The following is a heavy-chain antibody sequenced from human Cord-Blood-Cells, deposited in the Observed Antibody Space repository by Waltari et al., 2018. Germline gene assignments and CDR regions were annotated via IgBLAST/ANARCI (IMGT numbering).Heavy chain of an antibody. J-gene: IGHJ3*02. CDR3: ARPLTGDAFDI. V-gene: IGHV1-2*02. CDR1: GYTFTGYY. Sequence: QVQLVQSGAEVKKPGASVKVSCKASGYTFTGYYMHWGRQAPGQGLEWMGGLNPNSCVTNYAQKFQGRVTMTRDTSISTAYMELSRLRSYDTAVYYCARPLTGDAFDIWGQGTMVTVSS. D-gene: IGHD7-27*01. CDR2: LNPNSCVT.